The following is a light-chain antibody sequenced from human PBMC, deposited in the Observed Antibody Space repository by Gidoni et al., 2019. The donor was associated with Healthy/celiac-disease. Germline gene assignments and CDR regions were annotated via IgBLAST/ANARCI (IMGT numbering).Light chain of an antibody. CDR1: QSVSSN. J-gene: IGKJ5*01. V-gene: IGKV3-15*01. CDR3: QQYNSRPPIT. Sequence: EIVMTQSPATLSVSPGESATLSCRASQSVSSNLAWYQQKPGQAPRLLSYGASTRATGIPARFSGSGSGTEFTLTISSLQSEDFAVYYCQQYNSRPPITFGQGTRLESK. CDR2: GAS.